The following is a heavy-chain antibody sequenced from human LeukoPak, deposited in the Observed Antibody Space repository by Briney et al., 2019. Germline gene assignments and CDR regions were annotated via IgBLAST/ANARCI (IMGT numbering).Heavy chain of an antibody. CDR1: GYSISSGYY. D-gene: IGHD2-2*01. CDR2: IYHSGST. V-gene: IGHV4-38-2*01. Sequence: SETLSLTCAVSGYSISSGYYWGWIRQPPGEGLEWIGSIYHSGSTYYNPSLKSRVTISVDTSKNQFSPKLSSVTAADTAVYYCARLGHCSSTSCYSNWFDPWGQGTLVTVSS. J-gene: IGHJ5*02. CDR3: ARLGHCSSTSCYSNWFDP.